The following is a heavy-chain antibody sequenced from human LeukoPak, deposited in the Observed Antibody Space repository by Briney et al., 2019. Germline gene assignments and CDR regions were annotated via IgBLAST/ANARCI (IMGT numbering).Heavy chain of an antibody. D-gene: IGHD3-10*01. CDR2: VNPTGTTT. V-gene: IGHV1-46*01. Sequence: ASVKVSCKASGYTFINNWMHWVRQAPGQGLEWVGLVNPTGTTTLYAQKFQGRVTLTRDMSTSTDYMDLRSLKSEDTAVYYCARDNSVGDIAWWFDPWGQGTLVTVSS. J-gene: IGHJ5*02. CDR3: ARDNSVGDIAWWFDP. CDR1: GYTFINNW.